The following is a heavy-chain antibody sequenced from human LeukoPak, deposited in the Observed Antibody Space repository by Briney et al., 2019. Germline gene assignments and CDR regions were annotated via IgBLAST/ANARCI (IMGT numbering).Heavy chain of an antibody. CDR2: IIPIFGTA. CDR3: GGGRVPAAKRWNYWFDP. V-gene: IGHV1-69*13. CDR1: GGTFSSYA. D-gene: IGHD2-2*01. Sequence: SVKVSCKASGGTFSSYAISWVRQAPGQGLEWMGGIIPIFGTANYAQRFQGRVTITADESTSTAYMELSSLRSEDTAVYYCGGGRVPAAKRWNYWFDPWGQGTLVTVSS. J-gene: IGHJ5*02.